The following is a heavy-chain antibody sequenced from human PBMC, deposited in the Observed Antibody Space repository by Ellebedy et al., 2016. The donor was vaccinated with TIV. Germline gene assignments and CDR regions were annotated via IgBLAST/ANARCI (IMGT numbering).Heavy chain of an antibody. CDR2: INQDGSQK. D-gene: IGHD4-17*01. J-gene: IGHJ3*01. Sequence: GESLKISCAASRFAFSSYWMSWVRQAPGKGLEWVANINQDGSQKYYVDSVKGRFTISRDNAKNALYLQMNSLRAEDTALYYCATDGSYGDYRFPTHAFVFWGQGTMVTVSS. CDR3: ATDGSYGDYRFPTHAFVF. CDR1: RFAFSSYW. V-gene: IGHV3-7*01.